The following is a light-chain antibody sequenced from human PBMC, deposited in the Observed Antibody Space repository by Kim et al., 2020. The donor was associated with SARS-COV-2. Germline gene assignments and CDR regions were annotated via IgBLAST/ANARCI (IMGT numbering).Light chain of an antibody. J-gene: IGKJ1*01. V-gene: IGKV3-20*01. Sequence: IVLTQSPGTLSLSPGESATLSCRASQSVSSMYLAWYQQKPGQAPRLLIYGAFNRATGIPDRFSGSGAGTDFTLTISRLEPDDCAVYYCQEYENSPWTFGRVSKGDIK. CDR3: QEYENSPWT. CDR2: GAF. CDR1: QSVSSMY.